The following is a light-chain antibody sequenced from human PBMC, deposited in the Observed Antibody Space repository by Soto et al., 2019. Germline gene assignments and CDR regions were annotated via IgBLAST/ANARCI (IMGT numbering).Light chain of an antibody. V-gene: IGKV3-15*01. CDR1: QTVASL. Sequence: EIVMTQSPATLSVSPGERATLSCRASQTVASLLAWYQQKPGQAPRLLIYGASTRATGVPARFSGSGSGTEFTLTIHSLQSEDSALYYCLQYDNWPPWTFGQWTKVEIK. CDR3: LQYDNWPPWT. J-gene: IGKJ1*01. CDR2: GAS.